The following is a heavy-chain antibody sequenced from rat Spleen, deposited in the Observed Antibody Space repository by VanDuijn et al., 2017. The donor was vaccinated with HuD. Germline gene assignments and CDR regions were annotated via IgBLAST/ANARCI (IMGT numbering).Heavy chain of an antibody. J-gene: IGHJ3*01. CDR3: STKPHYYSSYIPFAY. CDR2: ISTGGGNT. CDR1: GFTFSNYG. D-gene: IGHD1-2*01. V-gene: IGHV5S13*01. Sequence: EVHLVESGGGLVQPGRSLKLSCAASGFTFSNYGMAWVRQTPTEGLEWVASISTGGGNTYYRDSVKGRFTISRDNAKSTLSPQMDSLRSEDNATYYCSTKPHYYSSYIPFAYWGQGTLVTVSS.